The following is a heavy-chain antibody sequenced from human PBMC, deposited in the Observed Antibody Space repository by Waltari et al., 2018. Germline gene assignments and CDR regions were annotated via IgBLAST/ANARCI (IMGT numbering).Heavy chain of an antibody. CDR2: IYHSGST. V-gene: IGHV4-38-2*01. J-gene: IGHJ6*03. Sequence: QVQLQESGPGLVKPSETLSLTCAVSGYSISSGYYWGWLRPPPGKGLEWIGGIYHSGSTYYNPSLKSRVTISVDTSKNQFSLKLSSVTAADTAVYYCARQVPSSSPYYYYYMDVWGKGTTVTVSS. D-gene: IGHD6-6*01. CDR1: GYSISSGYY. CDR3: ARQVPSSSPYYYYYMDV.